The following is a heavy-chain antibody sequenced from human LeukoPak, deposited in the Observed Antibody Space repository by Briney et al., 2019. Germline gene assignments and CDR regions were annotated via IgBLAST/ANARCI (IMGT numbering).Heavy chain of an antibody. J-gene: IGHJ4*02. CDR2: IYSSGST. D-gene: IGHD6-13*01. CDR1: GGSISSGDCY. V-gene: IGHV4-30-4*08. CDR3: ARGSRIAAAGAFDY. Sequence: SQTLSLTCTVSGGSISSGDCYWSWIRQPPGKGLEWIGYIYSSGSTYYNPSLKSRVTISVDTSKNQFSLKLSSVTAADTAVYYCARGSRIAAAGAFDYCGQGTLVTVSS.